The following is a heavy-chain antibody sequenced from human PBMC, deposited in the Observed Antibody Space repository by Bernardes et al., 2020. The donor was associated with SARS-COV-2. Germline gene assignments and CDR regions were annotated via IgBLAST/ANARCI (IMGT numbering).Heavy chain of an antibody. CDR3: ARVGIYCATSGCVRHFYYHGLDV. J-gene: IGHJ6*02. Sequence: SETLSLTCTMSGGSIGSGAHYWSWIRQSPGKGLEWIGHIYFTWSADYNPSLKGRATISLDKSNNRFSLDLTSVTATDTAVYYCARVGIYCATSGCVRHFYYHGLDVWGQGTPVTVSS. D-gene: IGHD3-3*01. V-gene: IGHV4-31*03. CDR1: GGSIGSGAHY. CDR2: IYFTWSA.